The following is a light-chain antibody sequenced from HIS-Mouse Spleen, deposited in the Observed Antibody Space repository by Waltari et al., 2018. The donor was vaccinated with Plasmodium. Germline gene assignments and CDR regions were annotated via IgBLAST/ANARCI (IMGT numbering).Light chain of an antibody. J-gene: IGLJ3*02. CDR3: SSYTSSSTLWV. CDR1: SSDVGGYNY. Sequence: QSALTQPASVSGSPGQSITISCTGTSSDVGGYNYVAWYQQNPGKAPKLMIYEVSNRPAGVPNRFSGSKSGNTASLTISGLQAEDEADYYCSSYTSSSTLWVFGGGTKLTVL. CDR2: EVS. V-gene: IGLV2-14*01.